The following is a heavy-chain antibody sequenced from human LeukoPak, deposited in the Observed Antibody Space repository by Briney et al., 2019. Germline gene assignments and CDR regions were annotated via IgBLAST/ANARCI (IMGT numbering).Heavy chain of an antibody. Sequence: GGSLRLSCAASGFTFSSYSMNWVRQAPGKGLEWVSSISSSSSYIYYADSVKGRFTISRDNAKNSLYLQMNSLRAEDTAVYYCARTVPRDGYNYELFDYWGQGTLVTVSS. CDR1: GFTFSSYS. J-gene: IGHJ4*02. D-gene: IGHD5-24*01. CDR3: ARTVPRDGYNYELFDY. V-gene: IGHV3-21*01. CDR2: ISSSSSYI.